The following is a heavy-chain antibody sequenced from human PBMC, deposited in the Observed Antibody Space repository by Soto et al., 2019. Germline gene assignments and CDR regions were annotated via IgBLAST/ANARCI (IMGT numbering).Heavy chain of an antibody. CDR3: ARSYSSGWEFDY. D-gene: IGHD6-19*01. Sequence: GGSLRLSCGASGFTFSNYYMSWIRQAPGKGLEWVSYISSTGRTIYYADSVKGRFTVSRDNAQNSLSLKLNSLRVEDTAVYCCARSYSSGWEFDYCGQGTQVTVSS. CDR2: ISSTGRTI. J-gene: IGHJ4*02. V-gene: IGHV3-11*01. CDR1: GFTFSNYY.